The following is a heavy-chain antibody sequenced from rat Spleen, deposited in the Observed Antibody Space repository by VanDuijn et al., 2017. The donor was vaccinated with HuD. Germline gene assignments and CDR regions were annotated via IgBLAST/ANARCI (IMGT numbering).Heavy chain of an antibody. CDR2: MWSGGST. CDR3: ARHNSGDYFDY. D-gene: IGHD4-3*01. Sequence: VQLKESGPGLVQPSQTLSLTCPVSGFSLTDYRVHWVRQSPGKGLEGMVVMWSGGSTAYNLVFKSRRGISRDTSKSQVFLKINSLQTEDTAIYYCARHNSGDYFDYWGQGLMVTVSS. V-gene: IGHV2S63*01. J-gene: IGHJ2*01. CDR1: GFSLTDYR.